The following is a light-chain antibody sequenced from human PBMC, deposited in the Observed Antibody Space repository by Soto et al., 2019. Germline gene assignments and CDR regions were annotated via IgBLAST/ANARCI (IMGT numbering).Light chain of an antibody. CDR2: DAS. CDR1: QNIRTH. V-gene: IGKV3-11*01. CDR3: QQRSDWPLT. Sequence: EIVLTQSPATLSLSPGERATLSCKASQNIRTHLAWYLQKSGQPPRLLIFDASNRATGIPARFSGSGSGTDVTLAISSLELEDSGLYYCQQRSDWPLTFGGGARVDVK. J-gene: IGKJ4*01.